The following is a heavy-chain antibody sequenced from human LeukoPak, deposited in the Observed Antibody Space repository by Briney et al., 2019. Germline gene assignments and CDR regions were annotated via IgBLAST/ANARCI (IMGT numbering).Heavy chain of an antibody. J-gene: IGHJ4*02. Sequence: AECLQISYKGFGYRFTNYWITWVRQMPGKGLESVGRIDPSDSYTNYSPSFQGHVTMSADKSIGTAYLQWSSLQASDTAMYYCARLTSVTGYGDYWGQGTLVTVSS. CDR3: ARLTSVTGYGDY. CDR1: GYRFTNYW. V-gene: IGHV5-10-1*01. CDR2: IDPSDSYT. D-gene: IGHD3-9*01.